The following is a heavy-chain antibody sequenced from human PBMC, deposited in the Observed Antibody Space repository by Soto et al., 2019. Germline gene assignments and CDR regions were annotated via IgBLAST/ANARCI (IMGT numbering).Heavy chain of an antibody. J-gene: IGHJ4*02. CDR2: IYYSGRT. Sequence: SETLSLTCTVSGGSIRDYFWTWIRQPPGKGLEWIGYIYYSGRTNYNPSLKSRVSISVDTSKNHFSLQLRSVTATDTAVYYCGRVGGDDFGDSGGFDYWGQGTLVTVSS. D-gene: IGHD4-17*01. CDR3: GRVGGDDFGDSGGFDY. CDR1: GGSIRDYF. V-gene: IGHV4-59*01.